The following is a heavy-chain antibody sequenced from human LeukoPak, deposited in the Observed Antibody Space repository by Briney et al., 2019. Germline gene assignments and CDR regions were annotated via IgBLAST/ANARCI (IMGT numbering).Heavy chain of an antibody. Sequence: PSQTLSLTCTVSGGSISSGGYYWTWIRQLPGKGLEYIGHIYDRGSTYYNPSPKSRLTISVDTSKNQFSLKVKSVTAADTAVYYCARGRGLLDYWGQGTLVTVSS. V-gene: IGHV4-31*03. CDR3: ARGRGLLDY. CDR2: IYDRGST. J-gene: IGHJ4*02. CDR1: GGSISSGGYY.